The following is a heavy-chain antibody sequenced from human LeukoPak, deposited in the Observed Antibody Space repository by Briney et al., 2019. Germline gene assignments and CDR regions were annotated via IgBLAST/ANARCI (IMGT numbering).Heavy chain of an antibody. CDR2: IDWDDDK. J-gene: IGHJ4*02. CDR1: GLSLSSSGMC. Sequence: SGPTLVNPTQTLTLTCTFSGLSLSSSGMCVSWIRQPPGKALEWLALIDWDDDKYYSTSLKTRLTISKDTSKNQVVLTMTNMDPVDTATYYCARNLGYSYDFDYRGQGTLVTVSS. D-gene: IGHD5-18*01. V-gene: IGHV2-70*01. CDR3: ARNLGYSYDFDY.